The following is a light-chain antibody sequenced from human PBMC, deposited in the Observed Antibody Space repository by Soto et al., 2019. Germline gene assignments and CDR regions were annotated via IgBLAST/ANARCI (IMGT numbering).Light chain of an antibody. CDR2: GAS. CDR3: QQYSSSPLT. J-gene: IGKJ4*01. Sequence: IVLTQSPATLSLSPGERATVSCRASQSVRSRHLAWYQQMTGQATRILIFGASNRATGIPDRFSGSGSGTDFTLSISRLEPEDVAVYDGQQYSSSPLTFGGGTKVDIK. V-gene: IGKV3-20*01. CDR1: QSVRSRH.